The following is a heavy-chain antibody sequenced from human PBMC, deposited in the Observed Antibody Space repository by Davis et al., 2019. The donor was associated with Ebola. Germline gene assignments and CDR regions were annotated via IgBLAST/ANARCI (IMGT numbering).Heavy chain of an antibody. V-gene: IGHV1-18*01. CDR3: ARAPVIEAVLPPYSYMDV. J-gene: IGHJ6*03. Sequence: ASVKVSCKASGYTFSSYEISWVRQAPGQGLECMGWINTYNGNTNYAEKFQDRVTMTTDTSTSTAYMELRSLRSDDTAVYYCARAPVIEAVLPPYSYMDVWGKGTTVTVSS. CDR2: INTYNGNT. D-gene: IGHD2/OR15-2a*01. CDR1: GYTFSSYE.